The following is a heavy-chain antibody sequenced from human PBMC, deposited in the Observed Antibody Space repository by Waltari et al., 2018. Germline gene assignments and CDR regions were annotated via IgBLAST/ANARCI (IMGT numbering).Heavy chain of an antibody. J-gene: IGHJ4*02. CDR3: ATGPSATYFLFDF. CDR1: GYTFTAYY. Sequence: QVQLVQSGAEVKKPGASVKVSCEASGYTFTAYYMHWVRQVPGQGLECLGWINPNNGGLYDAQKFQGRLTLTRDTSINTAYMELSSLKSDDTAVYYCATGPSATYFLFDFWGQGTLITVSS. D-gene: IGHD3-9*01. V-gene: IGHV1-2*02. CDR2: INPNNGGL.